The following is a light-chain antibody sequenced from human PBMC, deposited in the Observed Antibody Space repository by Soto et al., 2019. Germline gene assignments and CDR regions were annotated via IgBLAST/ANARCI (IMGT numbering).Light chain of an antibody. Sequence: EIVLTQSPGTLSLSPGERATLSCRASQSVSNYLAWYQRKPGQAPRLLIYGASSRATGIPDRFSGSGSGTYFTLTISRLEPEDFVVYYCHQYGGSPQTFGQGTKVEIK. CDR1: QSVSNY. CDR3: HQYGGSPQT. J-gene: IGKJ1*01. V-gene: IGKV3-20*01. CDR2: GAS.